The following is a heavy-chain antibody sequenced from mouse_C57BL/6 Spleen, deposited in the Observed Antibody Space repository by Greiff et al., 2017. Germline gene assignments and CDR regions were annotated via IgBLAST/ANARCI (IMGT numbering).Heavy chain of an antibody. J-gene: IGHJ2*01. CDR3: TREDGYLDY. V-gene: IGHV5-9-1*02. D-gene: IGHD2-3*01. Sequence: EVKVVESGEGLVKPGGSLKLSCAASGFTFSSYAMSWVRQTPEKRLEWVAYISSGGDYIYYADTVKGRFTISRDNARNTLYLQMSSLKSEDTAMYYCTREDGYLDYWGQGTTRTVSS. CDR2: ISSGGDYI. CDR1: GFTFSSYA.